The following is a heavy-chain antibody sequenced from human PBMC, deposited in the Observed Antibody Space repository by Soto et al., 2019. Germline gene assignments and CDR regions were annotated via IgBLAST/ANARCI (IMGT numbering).Heavy chain of an antibody. CDR2: INSDGRST. V-gene: IGHV3-74*01. CDR1: GFTFSTYW. Sequence: EVQLVESGGGLVQPGGSLRLSCAASGFTFSTYWMHWVRQAPGKGLVWVSRINSDGRSTDYADSVKGRFTISRDNAXXXXYLQMNSLRAEDTAVYYCVRGVNPFDIWGQGTMVTVSS. CDR3: VRGVNPFDI. D-gene: IGHD2-21*01. J-gene: IGHJ3*02.